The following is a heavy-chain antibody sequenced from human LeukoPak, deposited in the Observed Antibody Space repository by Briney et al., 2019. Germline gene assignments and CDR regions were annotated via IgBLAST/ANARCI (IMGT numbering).Heavy chain of an antibody. CDR3: ASLGSRSGSYY. V-gene: IGHV3-48*03. CDR2: ISSSGSSI. J-gene: IGHJ4*02. D-gene: IGHD3-10*01. CDR1: GFTFSSYE. Sequence: PGGSLRLSCAASGFTFSSYEMNWGRQAPGKGLEWVSYISSSGSSIYYADSVKGRFTISRDNAKNSLYLQMNSLRAEDTAVYYCASLGSRSGSYYWGPGNLVTVSS.